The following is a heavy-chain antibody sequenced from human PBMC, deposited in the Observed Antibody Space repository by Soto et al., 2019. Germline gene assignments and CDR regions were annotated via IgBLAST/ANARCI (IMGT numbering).Heavy chain of an antibody. CDR2: ISGSGGST. D-gene: IGHD2-8*01. CDR3: AKDRCTNGVCPPHYYMDV. J-gene: IGHJ6*03. CDR1: GFTFSSYA. Sequence: EVQLLGSGGGLVQPGGSLRLSCAASGFTFSSYAMSWVRQAPGKGLEWVSDISGSGGSTYYADSVKGRFTISRDNSKNTLYLQMNSLRAEDTAVYYCAKDRCTNGVCPPHYYMDVWGKGTTVTVSS. V-gene: IGHV3-23*01.